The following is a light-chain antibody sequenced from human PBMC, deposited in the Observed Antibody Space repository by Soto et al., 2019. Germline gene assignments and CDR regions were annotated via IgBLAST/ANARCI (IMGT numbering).Light chain of an antibody. CDR1: QRVNNNY. CDR3: QQYGISPGFT. Sequence: EIVLTQSPGTLSLSPGERATLPCRASQRVNNNYVAWYQQKAGQAPSLLIYGASSRATGIPDRFSGSGSGTDFTLTISRLEPEDSAVYYCQQYGISPGFTFGPGTKVDIK. CDR2: GAS. J-gene: IGKJ3*01. V-gene: IGKV3-20*01.